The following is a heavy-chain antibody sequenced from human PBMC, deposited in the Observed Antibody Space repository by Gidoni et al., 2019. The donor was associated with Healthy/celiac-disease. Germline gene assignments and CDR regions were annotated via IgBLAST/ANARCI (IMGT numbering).Heavy chain of an antibody. J-gene: IGHJ6*02. Sequence: QVQLVQSGAEVKKPGASVKVSCKASGYTFTSYGISWVRQAPGQGLEWMGWISAYNGNTNYAQKLQGRVTMTTDTSTSTAYMELRSLRSDDTAVYYCARILTGFYRRDYYGMDVWGQGTTVTVSS. CDR1: GYTFTSYG. CDR3: ARILTGFYRRDYYGMDV. CDR2: ISAYNGNT. D-gene: IGHD3-9*01. V-gene: IGHV1-18*01.